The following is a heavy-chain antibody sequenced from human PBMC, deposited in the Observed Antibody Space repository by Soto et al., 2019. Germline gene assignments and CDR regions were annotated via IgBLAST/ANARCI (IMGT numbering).Heavy chain of an antibody. V-gene: IGHV3-23*01. Sequence: EVQLLESGAGALQPGGSRRLSCAASGFMFDIFVLNWVRQAPGKGLEWVSSITTHGATYYADSVKGRFSISRDNSKHTLSAQMSSLRAEDTAVYYCARSRRYSGYDPLDCGRGALVTVSS. J-gene: IGHJ4*02. CDR3: ARSRRYSGYDPLD. CDR2: ITTHGAT. CDR1: GFMFDIFV. D-gene: IGHD5-12*01.